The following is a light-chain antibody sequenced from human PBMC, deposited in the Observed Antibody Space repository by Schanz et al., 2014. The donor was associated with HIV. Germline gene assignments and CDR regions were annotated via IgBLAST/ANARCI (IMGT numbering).Light chain of an antibody. J-gene: IGKJ2*01. CDR1: QSVFYSSNNKNY. Sequence: DIVMTQSPDSLAVSLGERATINCKSSQSVFYSSNNKNYLAWYQRKPGQPPKLLIYWASTRESGVPDRFSGSGSGTDFTLTISTLQAEDVAVYYCQQFYTLPYTFGQGTKLEIK. CDR3: QQFYTLPYT. V-gene: IGKV4-1*01. CDR2: WAS.